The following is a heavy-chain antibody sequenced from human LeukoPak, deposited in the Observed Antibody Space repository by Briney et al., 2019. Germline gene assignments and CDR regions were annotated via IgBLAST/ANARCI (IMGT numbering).Heavy chain of an antibody. CDR3: ARSGVGPNWFDP. Sequence: GESLRISCKGSGYSFTSYWISWVRQMPGKGLEWMGRIDPSDSYTNYSPSSQGHVTISADKSISTAYLQWSSLKASDTAMYYCARSGVGPNWFDPWGQGTLVTVSS. D-gene: IGHD2-2*01. J-gene: IGHJ5*02. CDR1: GYSFTSYW. V-gene: IGHV5-10-1*01. CDR2: IDPSDSYT.